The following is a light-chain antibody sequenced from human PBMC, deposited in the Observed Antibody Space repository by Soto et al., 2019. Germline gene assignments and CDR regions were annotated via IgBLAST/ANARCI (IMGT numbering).Light chain of an antibody. Sequence: EIVLTQSPGTLSLSPGERATLSCRASQSVSSSYLAWYQQKPGQAPRLLIFDASSRATGISDRFSGSGSGTDFTLTISRLEPEEFAVYYCQQYGRSPWTFGQGPKVEAK. CDR2: DAS. CDR1: QSVSSSY. J-gene: IGKJ1*01. V-gene: IGKV3-20*01. CDR3: QQYGRSPWT.